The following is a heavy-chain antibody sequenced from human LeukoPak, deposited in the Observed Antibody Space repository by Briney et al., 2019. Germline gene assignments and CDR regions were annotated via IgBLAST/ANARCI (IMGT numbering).Heavy chain of an antibody. Sequence: GGSLRLSCAASGYTFSSYGKHWVRQAPGKGLEWVAFIRYDGSNKYYADSVKGRFTISRDNSKNTLYLQMNSLRAEDTAVYYCANSGGDCSSTSCYPLDYWAQGTLVTVSS. CDR3: ANSGGDCSSTSCYPLDY. J-gene: IGHJ4*02. CDR1: GYTFSSYG. V-gene: IGHV3-30*02. D-gene: IGHD2-2*01. CDR2: IRYDGSNK.